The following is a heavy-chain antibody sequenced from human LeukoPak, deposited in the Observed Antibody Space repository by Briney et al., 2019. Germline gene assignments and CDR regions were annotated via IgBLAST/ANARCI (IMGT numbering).Heavy chain of an antibody. CDR3: ARESSGWYWRWFDP. CDR1: GFIFDDYG. CDR2: INWNGGST. V-gene: IGHV3-20*01. J-gene: IGHJ5*02. D-gene: IGHD6-19*01. Sequence: PGGSLRLSCAASGFIFDDYGMSWVRQAPGKGLESLSGINWNGGSTGYADSVKGRFTISRDNAKNSLYLQMNSLRAEDTALYHCARESSGWYWRWFDPWGQGTLVTVSS.